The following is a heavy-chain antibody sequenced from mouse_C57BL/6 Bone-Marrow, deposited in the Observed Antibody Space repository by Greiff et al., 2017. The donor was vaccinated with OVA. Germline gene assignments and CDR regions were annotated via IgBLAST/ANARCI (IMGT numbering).Heavy chain of an antibody. Sequence: VQLQQSGAELVRPGASVTLSCKASGYTFTDYEMHWVKQTPVHGLEWIGAIDPETGGTAYNQKFKGKAILTADKSSSTAYMELRSLTSEDSAVYYCTREYDYGFAYWGQGTLVTVSA. CDR3: TREYDYGFAY. CDR2: IDPETGGT. CDR1: GYTFTDYE. V-gene: IGHV1-15*01. J-gene: IGHJ3*01. D-gene: IGHD2-4*01.